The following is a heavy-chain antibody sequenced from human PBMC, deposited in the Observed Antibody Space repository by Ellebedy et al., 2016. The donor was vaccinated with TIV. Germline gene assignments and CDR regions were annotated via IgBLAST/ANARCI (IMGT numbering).Heavy chain of an antibody. Sequence: ASVKVSCXVSGYTLTELSMHWVRQAPGKGLEWMGGFDPEDGETIYAQKFQGRVTMTEDTSTDTAYMELSSLRSEDTAVYYCATVVGWLQPEGALERTSNYYYGMDVWGQGTTVTVSS. D-gene: IGHD5-24*01. J-gene: IGHJ6*02. CDR1: GYTLTELS. CDR3: ATVVGWLQPEGALERTSNYYYGMDV. CDR2: FDPEDGET. V-gene: IGHV1-24*01.